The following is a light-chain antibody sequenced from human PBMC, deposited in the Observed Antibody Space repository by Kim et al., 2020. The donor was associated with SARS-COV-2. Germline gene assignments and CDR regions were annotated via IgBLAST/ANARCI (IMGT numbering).Light chain of an antibody. CDR2: DNN. Sequence: QSALTQPPSVFAAPGQNVTISCSGTSSNLGNNYVSWYQQVPGAAPKLLIKDNNKRPSGIPGRFSGSKSGASATLGISGLQTGDEADYYCATWDSSLSALFGGGTQLTVL. CDR3: ATWDSSLSAL. J-gene: IGLJ3*02. V-gene: IGLV1-51*01. CDR1: SSNLGNNY.